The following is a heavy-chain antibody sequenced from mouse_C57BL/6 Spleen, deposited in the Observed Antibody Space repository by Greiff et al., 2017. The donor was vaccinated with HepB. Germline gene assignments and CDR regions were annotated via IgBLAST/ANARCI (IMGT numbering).Heavy chain of an antibody. D-gene: IGHD2-3*01. CDR2: ISGGGGNT. V-gene: IGHV5-9*01. CDR1: GFTFSSYT. CDR3: ARGLLRFDY. J-gene: IGHJ2*01. Sequence: EVQLVESGGGLVKPGGSLKLSCAASGFTFSSYTMSWVRQTPEKRLEWVATISGGGGNTYYPDSVKGRFTISRDNAKNTLYLQMSSLRSEDTALYYCARGLLRFDYWGQGTTLTVSS.